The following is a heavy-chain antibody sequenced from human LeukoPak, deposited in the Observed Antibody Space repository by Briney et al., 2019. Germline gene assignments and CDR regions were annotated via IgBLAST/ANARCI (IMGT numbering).Heavy chain of an antibody. D-gene: IGHD1-26*01. V-gene: IGHV3-21*01. CDR3: ARDSGSYSNAFDI. Sequence: PGGSLRLSCAASGFTFSTYSMNGVRQAPGRGLEWVSSISSSISDIYYADSVKGRFTISRDNAKNSLYLQMKSLRAEDTDVYYCARDSGSYSNAFDIWGQGTMVTVSS. CDR1: GFTFSTYS. CDR2: ISSSISDI. J-gene: IGHJ3*02.